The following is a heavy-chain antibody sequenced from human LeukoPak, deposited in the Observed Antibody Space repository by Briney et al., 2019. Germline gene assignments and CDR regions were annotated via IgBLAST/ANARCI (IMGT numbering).Heavy chain of an antibody. CDR2: IKSESDGRTT. D-gene: IGHD5-12*01. CDR3: TTSGGFDH. V-gene: IGHV3-15*01. CDR1: GFTVSSSY. J-gene: IGHJ4*02. Sequence: GGSLRLSCAASGFTVSSSYMSWVRQAPGKGLEWVGRIKSESDGRTTDYAARVKGRFTISRDDSKNTLFLQMTSLQTDDTAVYYCTTSGGFDHWGQGTVVTVSS.